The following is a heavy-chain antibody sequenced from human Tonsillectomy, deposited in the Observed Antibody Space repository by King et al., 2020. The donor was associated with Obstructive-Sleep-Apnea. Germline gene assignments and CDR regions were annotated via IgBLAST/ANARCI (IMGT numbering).Heavy chain of an antibody. Sequence: VQLQESGPGLVKPSGTLSLTCVVSGGSINSSNWWIWVRQPPGKGLEWIGEIHHSGSTNYNPSLKSRVTISVDKSKNQFSLKLSSVTAADTAMYYCARFRGNYGSGSEIDYWGQGTLVTVSS. CDR1: GGSINSSNW. J-gene: IGHJ4*02. D-gene: IGHD3-10*01. CDR2: IHHSGST. CDR3: ARFRGNYGSGSEIDY. V-gene: IGHV4-4*02.